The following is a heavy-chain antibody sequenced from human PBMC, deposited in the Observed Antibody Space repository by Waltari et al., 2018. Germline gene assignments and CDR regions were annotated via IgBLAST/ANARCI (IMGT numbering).Heavy chain of an antibody. CDR3: ARNVELGLGWYFDL. CDR1: GGSTSSSHW. J-gene: IGHJ2*01. CDR2: IYHGGST. Sequence: QVQLQVSGPGLVKPSGTLSLTCAVSGGSTSSSHWWSWVRQPPGKGLEWIGEIYHGGSTSYNPSLKSRVTISVDKSKNQFSLNLNSMTAADTAVYYCARNVELGLGWYFDLWGRGTLVTVSS. D-gene: IGHD7-27*01. V-gene: IGHV4-4*02.